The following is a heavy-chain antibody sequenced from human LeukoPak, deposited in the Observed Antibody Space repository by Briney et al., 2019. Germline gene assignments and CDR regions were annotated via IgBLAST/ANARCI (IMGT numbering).Heavy chain of an antibody. CDR1: GFTFSSYS. D-gene: IGHD6-13*01. V-gene: IGHV3-21*01. Sequence: GGPLRLSCAASGFTFSSYSMNWVRQAPGKGLEWVSSISSSSSYIYYADSVKGRLTISRDDAKNSLYLQMNSLRAEDTAVYYCARALAAAGTDYWGQGTLVTVSS. J-gene: IGHJ4*02. CDR2: ISSSSSYI. CDR3: ARALAAAGTDY.